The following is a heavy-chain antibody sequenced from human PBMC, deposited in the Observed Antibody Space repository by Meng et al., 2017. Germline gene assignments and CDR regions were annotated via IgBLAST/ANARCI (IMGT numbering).Heavy chain of an antibody. J-gene: IGHJ4*02. Sequence: QVTLVGAGGGVVQPGRSLRLSCAASGFTFSSYAIHWVRQAPGKGLEWVAVISYDGSNKYYADSVKGRFTISRDNSKNTLYLQMNSLRAEDTAVYYCARVPDAEWIQLWFAGADYWGQGTLVTVSS. D-gene: IGHD5-18*01. V-gene: IGHV3-30*01. CDR3: ARVPDAEWIQLWFAGADY. CDR1: GFTFSSYA. CDR2: ISYDGSNK.